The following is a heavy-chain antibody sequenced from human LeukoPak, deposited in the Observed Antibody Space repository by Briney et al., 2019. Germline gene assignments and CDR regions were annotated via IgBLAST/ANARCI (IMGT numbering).Heavy chain of an antibody. CDR2: ISSSSSTI. V-gene: IGHV3-48*04. D-gene: IGHD3-16*01. J-gene: IGHJ4*02. CDR3: ARDQAYYDYVWGSRRDLEEDRFDY. CDR1: GFTFSSYS. Sequence: PGGSLRLSCAASGFTFSSYSMNWVRQAPGKGLEWVSYISSSSSTIYYADSVKGRFTISRDNAKNSLYLQMNSLRAEDTAVYYCARDQAYYDYVWGSRRDLEEDRFDYWGQGTLVTVSS.